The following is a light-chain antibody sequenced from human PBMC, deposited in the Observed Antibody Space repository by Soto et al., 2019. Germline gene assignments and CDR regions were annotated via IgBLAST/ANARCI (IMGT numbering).Light chain of an antibody. Sequence: TITCRASQSISSYLNWYQQKPGKAPKLLIYAASSLQSGVPSRFSGCGSGTDLNLTNVSRQANDSAPFFRQHGPGPPLTFGQGTKVDIK. V-gene: IGKV1-39*01. J-gene: IGKJ1*01. CDR1: QSISSY. CDR3: QHGPGPPLT. CDR2: AAS.